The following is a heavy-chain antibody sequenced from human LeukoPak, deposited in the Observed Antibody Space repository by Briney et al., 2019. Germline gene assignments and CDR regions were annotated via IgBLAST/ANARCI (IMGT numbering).Heavy chain of an antibody. Sequence: GVSLRLSCAASGFTFSSYGMHCVRQAPGKGLEGGAFIRYDGSNKYYADSVKGRFTISRDNSKNTQYLQMNSLRAEDTAVYYCAKGNHDYSKTYYYYYYMDVWGKGTTVTVSS. CDR1: GFTFSSYG. V-gene: IGHV3-30*02. J-gene: IGHJ6*03. CDR3: AKGNHDYSKTYYYYYYMDV. CDR2: IRYDGSNK. D-gene: IGHD4-11*01.